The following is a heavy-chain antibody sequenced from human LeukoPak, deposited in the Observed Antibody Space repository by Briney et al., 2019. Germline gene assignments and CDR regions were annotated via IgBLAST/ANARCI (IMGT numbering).Heavy chain of an antibody. CDR3: GTAFEF. Sequence: GGSLRLSCAASGFTVSGTWMHWVRQAPGRGPVWVSRINKDGRSTSYADPVKGPFTISRDHEKTTMYMQLNSLRAQDTAVYYCGTAFEFWGQGPLVTVSS. CDR1: GFTVSGTW. D-gene: IGHD5-18*01. J-gene: IGHJ4*02. V-gene: IGHV3-74*01. CDR2: INKDGRST.